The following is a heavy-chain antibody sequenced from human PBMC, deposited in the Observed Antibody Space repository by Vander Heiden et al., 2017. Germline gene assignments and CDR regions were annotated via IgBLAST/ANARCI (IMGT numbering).Heavy chain of an antibody. CDR3: ARHYASGSYDY. V-gene: IGHV3-11*01. Sequence: VQLVESGGDLVKPGGSLRLSCAASGFPFSDYYMSWIRQAPGKGLVWVSYISSSDSTIYYADSVKGRFTVSRDNAKNSLYLQMNNLRAEDTAVYYCARHYASGSYDYWGQGTLVTVSS. J-gene: IGHJ4*02. D-gene: IGHD3-10*01. CDR2: ISSSDSTI. CDR1: GFPFSDYY.